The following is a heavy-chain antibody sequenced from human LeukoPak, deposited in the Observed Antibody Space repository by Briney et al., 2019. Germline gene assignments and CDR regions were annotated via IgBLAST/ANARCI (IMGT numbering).Heavy chain of an antibody. CDR2: VYTSGTT. V-gene: IGHV4-4*07. CDR3: ARMYCSSTSCYSGV. Sequence: NPSETLSLTCTVYGGSMSTYYWTWVRQPAGKGLEWVGRVYTSGTTNYNPSLKSRVTMSVDTSKNQFSLKLRSVTAADTAVYYCARMYCSSTSCYSGVWGQGTLVTVSS. D-gene: IGHD2-2*01. CDR1: GGSMSTYY. J-gene: IGHJ4*02.